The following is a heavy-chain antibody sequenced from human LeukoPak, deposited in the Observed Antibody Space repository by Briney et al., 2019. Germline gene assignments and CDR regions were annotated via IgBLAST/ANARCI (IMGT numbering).Heavy chain of an antibody. V-gene: IGHV3-23*01. CDR2: ISGSGGST. J-gene: IGHJ4*02. Sequence: GGSLRLSCAASGFTFSSYAMSWVRQAPGKGLEWVSAISGSGGSTYYADSVKGRFTISRDNAKNSLYLQMNSLRAEDTAVYYCARDNHGSRNGYWGQRTLVTVSS. CDR1: GFTFSSYA. D-gene: IGHD4-11*01. CDR3: ARDNHGSRNGY.